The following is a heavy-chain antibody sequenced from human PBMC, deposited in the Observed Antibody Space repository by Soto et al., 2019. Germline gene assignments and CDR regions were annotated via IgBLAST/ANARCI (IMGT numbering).Heavy chain of an antibody. CDR3: ATRIGYCSSTSCHTLADSNYYYGMDV. Sequence: QVQLVQSGAEVKKPGASVKVSCKASGYTFTGYYMHWVRQAPGQGLEWMGWINPNSGGTNYAQKFQGRVTMTRDTFISTAYMELSRLRSDDTAVYYCATRIGYCSSTSCHTLADSNYYYGMDVWGQGTTVTVSS. V-gene: IGHV1-2*02. D-gene: IGHD2-2*01. CDR1: GYTFTGYY. J-gene: IGHJ6*02. CDR2: INPNSGGT.